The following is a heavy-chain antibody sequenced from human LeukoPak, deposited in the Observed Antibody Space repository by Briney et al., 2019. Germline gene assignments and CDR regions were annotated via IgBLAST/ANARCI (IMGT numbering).Heavy chain of an antibody. V-gene: IGHV4-59*01. Sequence: SETLSLTCTVSGGSISNYYWNWIRQPPGKGLEWIGYIYYSGTTNYNPSLKSRVSMSVDTSKNQFSLKLSSVTAADTAVYYCARGGDYYYYYMDVWGKGTTVTISS. J-gene: IGHJ6*03. CDR3: ARGGDYYYYYMDV. CDR1: GGSISNYY. CDR2: IYYSGTT.